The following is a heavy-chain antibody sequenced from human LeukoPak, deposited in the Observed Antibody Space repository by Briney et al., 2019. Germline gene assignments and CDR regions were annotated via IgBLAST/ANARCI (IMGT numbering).Heavy chain of an antibody. CDR1: GDSISSYY. CDR3: TRHGSGSSTFGY. Sequence: SVTLSLMCSVSGDSISSYYWRWMRQPPGRGREWIGYIYYSGGTNYNPALTSRATISVDTSKNQFSLKLSSVTAADTAVYYCTRHGSGSSTFGYWGQGTLVTVSS. J-gene: IGHJ4*02. V-gene: IGHV4-59*08. D-gene: IGHD1-26*01. CDR2: IYYSGGT.